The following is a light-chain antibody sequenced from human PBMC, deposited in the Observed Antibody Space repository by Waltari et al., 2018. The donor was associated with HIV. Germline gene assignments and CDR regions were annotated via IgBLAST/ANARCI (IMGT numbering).Light chain of an antibody. CDR3: SSYMSTNRL. V-gene: IGLV2-14*03. CDR2: DVT. J-gene: IGLJ2*01. CDR1: SDDLAGY. Sequence: QSALTQPASVSGPPGQSITISCTGASDDLAGYASWYQQYPGKATKLLIVDVTKRPSGVSDRFSGSKSANTASLTISGVQAEDEADYFCSSYMSTNRLFGGGTRLTVL.